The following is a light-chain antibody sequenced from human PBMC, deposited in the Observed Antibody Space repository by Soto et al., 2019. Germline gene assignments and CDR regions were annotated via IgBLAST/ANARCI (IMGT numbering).Light chain of an antibody. CDR3: SSYTSSSTGV. V-gene: IGLV2-14*01. CDR2: DVS. Sequence: QSLLTQPAPVSGSPGQSITISCPGTSSDVGGYNYVSWYQQHPGKAPKLMIYDVSNRPSGVSNRFSGSKSGNTASLTISGLQAEDEADYYCSSYTSSSTGVFGTGTKVTVL. J-gene: IGLJ1*01. CDR1: SSDVGGYNY.